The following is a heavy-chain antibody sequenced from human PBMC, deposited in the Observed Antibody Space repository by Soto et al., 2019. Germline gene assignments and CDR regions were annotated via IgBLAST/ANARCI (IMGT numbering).Heavy chain of an antibody. CDR2: IWYDGSNK. D-gene: IGHD1-26*01. CDR1: GFTFSSYG. Sequence: QPGGSLRLSCAASGFTFSSYGMHWVRQAPGKGLEWVAVIWYDGSNKYYADSVKGRFTISRDNSKNTLYLQMNSLRAEDTAVYYCARQQASTKYTYSGSPPPYGMDVWGQGTTVTVSS. J-gene: IGHJ6*02. CDR3: ARQQASTKYTYSGSPPPYGMDV. V-gene: IGHV3-33*01.